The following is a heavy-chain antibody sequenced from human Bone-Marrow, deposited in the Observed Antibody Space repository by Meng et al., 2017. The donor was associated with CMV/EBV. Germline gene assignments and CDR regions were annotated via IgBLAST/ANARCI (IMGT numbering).Heavy chain of an antibody. D-gene: IGHD5-18*01. Sequence: GGSLRLSCAASGFTFDDYAMHWVRQAPGKGLEWVSGISWNSGSIGYADSVKGRFTISRDNAKNSLYLQMNGLRAEDTALYYCAKGRGYSYGYDAFDIWGQGTMVTVSS. CDR1: GFTFDDYA. V-gene: IGHV3-9*01. J-gene: IGHJ3*02. CDR2: ISWNSGSI. CDR3: AKGRGYSYGYDAFDI.